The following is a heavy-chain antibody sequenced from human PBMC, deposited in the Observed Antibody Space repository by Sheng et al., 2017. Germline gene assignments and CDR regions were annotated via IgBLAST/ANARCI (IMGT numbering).Heavy chain of an antibody. Sequence: EVQLVESGGGLVQPGGSLRLSCAASGFTFSSYWMSWVRQAPGKGLEWVANIKQDGSEKYYVDSVKGRFTISRDNAKNSLYLQMNSLRAEDTAVYYCARGGDPRFGEHNWFDPWGQGTLVTVSS. D-gene: IGHD3-3*01. CDR1: GFTFSSYW. CDR2: IKQDGSEK. V-gene: IGHV3-7*01. J-gene: IGHJ5*02. CDR3: ARGGDPRFGEHNWFDP.